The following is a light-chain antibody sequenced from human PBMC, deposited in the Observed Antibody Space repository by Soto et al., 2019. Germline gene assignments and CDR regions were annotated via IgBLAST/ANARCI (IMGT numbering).Light chain of an antibody. CDR1: QSLVHSDGTSY. CDR2: MIS. J-gene: IGKJ2*01. V-gene: IGKV2-24*01. Sequence: DFVMTQTPLSSPVTLGQPASISCRSSQSLVHSDGTSYLSWLHQRPGQPPRLLNDMISNRFSGVPDRFSGNGAGTDITLKISRVEAEDVVVYYCMQATQPYTFGQGTKMDMK. CDR3: MQATQPYT.